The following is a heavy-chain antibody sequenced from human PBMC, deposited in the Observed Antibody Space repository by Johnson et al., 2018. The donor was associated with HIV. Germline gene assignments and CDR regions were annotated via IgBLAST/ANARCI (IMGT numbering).Heavy chain of an antibody. CDR3: ARVGGSWMLDAFDI. Sequence: VQLVESGGGVVQPGGSLRLSCAASGFTFSSYGMHWVRQAPGKGLEWVAFIRYDGSNQYYADSVKGRFTISRDNSKNTLYLQMNSLRAGDSAVYYCARVGGSWMLDAFDIWGQGTVVTVSS. J-gene: IGHJ3*02. V-gene: IGHV3-30*02. CDR1: GFTFSSYG. D-gene: IGHD3-10*01. CDR2: IRYDGSNQ.